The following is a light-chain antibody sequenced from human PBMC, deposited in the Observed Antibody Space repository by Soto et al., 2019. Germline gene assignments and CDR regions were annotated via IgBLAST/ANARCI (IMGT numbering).Light chain of an antibody. CDR1: QGVSND. CDR2: TAS. V-gene: IGKV1-17*01. J-gene: IGKJ1*01. CDR3: QQYNSYPWT. Sequence: DIQMTQSPSSPSSSFGDRVTISCRASQGVSNDLAWYQQKPGKAPKGLIYTASSLHSGVPSRFSGSGSGTEFTLAISSLQHDDFATYYCQQYNSYPWTFGQGTKVDIK.